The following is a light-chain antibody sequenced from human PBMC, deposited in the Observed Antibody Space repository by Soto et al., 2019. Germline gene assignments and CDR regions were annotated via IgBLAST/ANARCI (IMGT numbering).Light chain of an antibody. CDR3: SSYTSSSTRV. CDR2: EVS. V-gene: IGLV2-14*01. J-gene: IGLJ3*02. CDR1: SSDVGGYNY. Sequence: QSALTQPASVSGSPGQSITISCTGTSSDVGGYNYVSWYQQHPGKAPKLMIYEVSNRPSGVSNRFSGSKSGNTASLTSSGLQAEDEAAYYCSSYTSSSTRVFGGGTKLTVL.